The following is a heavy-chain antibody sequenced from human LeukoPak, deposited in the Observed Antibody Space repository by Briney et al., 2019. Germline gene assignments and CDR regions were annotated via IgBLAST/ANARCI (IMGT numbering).Heavy chain of an antibody. Sequence: PSQTLSLTCTVSGGSISSGGYSWSWIRQHPGKGLEWIGYIYYSGSTYYNPSLKSRVTISVDTSKNQFSLKLSSVTAADTAVYYCARVDIVVVPAAISGWFDPWGQGTLVTVSS. V-gene: IGHV4-31*03. CDR1: GGSISSGGYS. CDR2: IYYSGST. J-gene: IGHJ5*02. CDR3: ARVDIVVVPAAISGWFDP. D-gene: IGHD2-2*01.